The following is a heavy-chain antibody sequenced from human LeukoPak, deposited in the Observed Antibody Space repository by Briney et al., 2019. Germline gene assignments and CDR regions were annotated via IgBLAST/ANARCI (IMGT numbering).Heavy chain of an antibody. D-gene: IGHD3-22*01. CDR3: ARDYYDSSGYSNGYAFDI. CDR2: IYTSGST. J-gene: IGHJ3*02. Sequence: SETLSLTCTVSGGSISSYYWSWIRQPAGKGLEWIGRIYTSGSTNYNPSLKSRVTMSVDTSKNQFSLKLSSVTAADTAVYYCARDYYDSSGYSNGYAFDIWGQGTMVTVSS. V-gene: IGHV4-4*07. CDR1: GGSISSYY.